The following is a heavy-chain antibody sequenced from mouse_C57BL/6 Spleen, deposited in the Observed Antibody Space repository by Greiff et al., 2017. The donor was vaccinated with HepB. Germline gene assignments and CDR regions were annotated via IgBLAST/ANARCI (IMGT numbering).Heavy chain of an antibody. Sequence: VKLVESGPGLVAPSQSLSITCTVSGFSLTSYAISWVRQPPGKGLEWLGVIWTGGGTNYNSALKSRLSISKDTSKSQVFLKMNSLQTDDTARYYCARGTVVGEGYAMDYWGQGTSVTVSS. CDR2: IWTGGGT. D-gene: IGHD1-1*01. J-gene: IGHJ4*01. V-gene: IGHV2-9-1*01. CDR3: ARGTVVGEGYAMDY. CDR1: GFSLTSYA.